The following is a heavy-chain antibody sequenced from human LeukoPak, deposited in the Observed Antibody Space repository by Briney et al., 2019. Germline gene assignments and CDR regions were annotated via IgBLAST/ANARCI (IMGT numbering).Heavy chain of an antibody. CDR1: GDSVSSNSAA. D-gene: IGHD7-27*01. CDR3: TGSAKPHYYYGMDV. CDR2: TYYRSKWYN. Sequence: SQTLSLTCAISGDSVSSNSAAWSWVRQSPSRGLEWLGRTYYRSKWYNDYAVSVKSRISINADTSKNQFSLQLNSVTPEDTAVYYCTGSAKPHYYYGMDVWGQGTTVSVSS. V-gene: IGHV6-1*01. J-gene: IGHJ6*02.